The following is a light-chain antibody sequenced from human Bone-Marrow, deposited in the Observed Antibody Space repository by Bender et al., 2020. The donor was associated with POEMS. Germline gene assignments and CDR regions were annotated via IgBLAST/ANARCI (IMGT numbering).Light chain of an antibody. Sequence: QSALTQPASVSGSPGQSITISCTGTNSDFESYNLVSWYQQCPGKAPKLMIYDVTTRPSGVSSRFSASRSANTASLTISGLQAEDEADYFCSAYTTSSTWVFGGGTKLTVL. CDR2: DVT. V-gene: IGLV2-14*02. CDR3: SAYTTSSTWV. J-gene: IGLJ3*02. CDR1: NSDFESYNL.